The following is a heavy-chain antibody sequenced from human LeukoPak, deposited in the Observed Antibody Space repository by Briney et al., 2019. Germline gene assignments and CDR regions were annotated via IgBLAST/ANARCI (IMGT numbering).Heavy chain of an antibody. V-gene: IGHV1-24*01. D-gene: IGHD3-10*01. J-gene: IGHJ4*02. CDR1: GYTLTELS. Sequence: GASVKVSCKVSGYTLTELSMHWVRQAPGKGLEWMGGFDPEDGETIYAQEFQGRVTMTEDTSTDTAYMELRSLRSEDTAVYYCATEGRIGDLLLWRGYYFDYWGQGTLVTVSS. CDR3: ATEGRIGDLLLWRGYYFDY. CDR2: FDPEDGET.